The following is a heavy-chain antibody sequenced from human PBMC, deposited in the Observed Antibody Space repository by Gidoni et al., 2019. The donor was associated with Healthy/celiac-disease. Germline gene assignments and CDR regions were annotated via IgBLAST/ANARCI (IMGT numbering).Heavy chain of an antibody. D-gene: IGHD4-4*01. CDR1: GFTFSSYG. CDR2: ISYDGSNK. J-gene: IGHJ4*02. V-gene: IGHV3-30*18. CDR3: AKDLITTGFDY. Sequence: QVQLVESGGGVVQPERSLRLSCAASGFTFSSYGMNWVRQAPGKGLEWVAVISYDGSNKYYADSVKGRFTISSDNYKNTLYLQMNSLRAEDTAVYYCAKDLITTGFDYWGQGTLVTVSS.